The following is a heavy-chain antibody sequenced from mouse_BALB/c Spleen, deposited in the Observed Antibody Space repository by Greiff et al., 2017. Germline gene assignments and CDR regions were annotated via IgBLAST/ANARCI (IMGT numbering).Heavy chain of an antibody. CDR1: GFTFSSYA. Sequence: EVQRLESGGGLVKPGGSLKLSCAASGFTFSSYAMSWVRQTPEKRLEWVATISSGGSYTYYPDSVKGRFTISRDNAKNTLYLQMSSLRSEDTAMYYCARCNPLYYAMDYWGQGTSVTVSS. D-gene: IGHD2-1*01. CDR2: ISSGGSYT. J-gene: IGHJ4*01. V-gene: IGHV5-9-3*01. CDR3: ARCNPLYYAMDY.